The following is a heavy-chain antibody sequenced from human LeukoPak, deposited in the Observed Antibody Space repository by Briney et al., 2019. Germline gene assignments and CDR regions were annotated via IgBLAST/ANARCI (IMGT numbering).Heavy chain of an antibody. D-gene: IGHD6-13*01. CDR3: ARGSLRYSSSWRQEYNWFDP. Sequence: GASVKVSYKASGYTFTGYYMHGVRQAPGQRLEWIGWINPNSGGTNYAQKFQGRVTMTRDTSISTAYMELSRLRSDDTAVYYCARGSLRYSSSWRQEYNWFDPWGQGTLVTVSS. J-gene: IGHJ5*02. V-gene: IGHV1-2*02. CDR1: GYTFTGYY. CDR2: INPNSGGT.